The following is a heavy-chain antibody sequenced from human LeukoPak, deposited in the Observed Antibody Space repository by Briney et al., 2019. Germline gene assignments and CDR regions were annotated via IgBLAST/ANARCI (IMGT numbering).Heavy chain of an antibody. CDR3: AKDRSSSWLTEN. CDR1: GFTFDDYA. V-gene: IGHV3-23*01. Sequence: HPGRSLRLSCAASGFTFDDYAMHWVRQAPGKGLEWVSAISGSGGSTYYADSVKGRFTISRDNSKNTLYLQMNSLGAEDTAVYYCAKDRSSSWLTENWGQGTLVTVSS. J-gene: IGHJ4*02. D-gene: IGHD6-13*01. CDR2: ISGSGGST.